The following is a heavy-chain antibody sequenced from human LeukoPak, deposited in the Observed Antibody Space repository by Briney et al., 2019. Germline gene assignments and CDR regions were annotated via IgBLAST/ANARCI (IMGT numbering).Heavy chain of an antibody. Sequence: ASVKVSCKTSGYTFIRYGITWVRQAPGQGLEWMAWISPYNGNTKYVQNLQGRLTITTDTSTSTAYMELRSLTSNDTAVYYCAREGGGDSSGYYHSYYYYMDVWGKGTTVTVS. V-gene: IGHV1-18*01. J-gene: IGHJ6*03. CDR2: ISPYNGNT. CDR3: AREGGGDSSGYYHSYYYYMDV. CDR1: GYTFIRYG. D-gene: IGHD3-22*01.